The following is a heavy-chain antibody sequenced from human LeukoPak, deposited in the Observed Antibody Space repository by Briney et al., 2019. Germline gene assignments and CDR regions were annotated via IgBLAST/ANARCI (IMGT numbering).Heavy chain of an antibody. CDR1: RFTFSSYG. V-gene: IGHV3-30*18. D-gene: IGHD6-13*01. CDR2: ISYDGSNK. J-gene: IGHJ4*02. Sequence: GRSLRLSCAASRFTFSSYGMHWVRQAPGKGLEWVAVISYDGSNKYYADSVKGRLTISRDNSKNTLYLQMNSLRAEDTAVYYCAKDHRGSSWYPNFDYWGQGTLVTVSS. CDR3: AKDHRGSSWYPNFDY.